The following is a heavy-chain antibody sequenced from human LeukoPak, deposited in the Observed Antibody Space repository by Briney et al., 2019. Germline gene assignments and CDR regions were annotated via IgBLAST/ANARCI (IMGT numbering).Heavy chain of an antibody. CDR1: GGTFSSYA. CDR2: IIPIFGTA. V-gene: IGHV1-69*06. D-gene: IGHD3-10*01. CDR3: ASGLLWFGELPDAFDI. Sequence: ASVKVSCKASGGTFSSYAISWVRQAPGQGLEWMGGIIPIFGTANYAQKFQGRITITADKSTSTAYMELSSLRSEDTAVYYCASGLLWFGELPDAFDIWGQGTMVTVSS. J-gene: IGHJ3*02.